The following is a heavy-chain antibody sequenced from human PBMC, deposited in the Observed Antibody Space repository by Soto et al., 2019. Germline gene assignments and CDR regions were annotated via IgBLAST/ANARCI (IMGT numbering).Heavy chain of an antibody. CDR1: GYTFTGYY. CDR3: AREGGSSWYQYYYYYYGMDV. Sequence: ASVKVSCKXSGYTFTGYYMHWVRQAPGQGLEWMGWINPNSGGTNYAQKFQGRVTMTRDTSISTAYMELSRLRSDDTAVYYCAREGGSSWYQYYYYYYGMDVWGQGTTVTVSS. D-gene: IGHD6-13*01. CDR2: INPNSGGT. J-gene: IGHJ6*02. V-gene: IGHV1-2*02.